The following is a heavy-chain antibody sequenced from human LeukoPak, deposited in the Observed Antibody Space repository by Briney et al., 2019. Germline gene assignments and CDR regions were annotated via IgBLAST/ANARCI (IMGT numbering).Heavy chain of an antibody. CDR1: GFTFSSFS. D-gene: IGHD2-21*01. J-gene: IGHJ4*02. CDR3: AREHFDY. CDR2: INNNGST. V-gene: IGHV4-34*01. Sequence: GSLRLSCAASGFTFSSFSMNWVRQPPGKGLGWIGEINNNGSTNYNPSLTSRVTISVDTSKNQFSLKMSSVTAADTAVYYCAREHFDYWGQGTLVTVSS.